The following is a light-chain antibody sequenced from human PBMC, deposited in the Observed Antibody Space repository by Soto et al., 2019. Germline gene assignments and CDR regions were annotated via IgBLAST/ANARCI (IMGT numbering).Light chain of an antibody. J-gene: IGLJ1*01. CDR2: EVT. CDR3: NSYTSASFYV. CDR1: TSDIAGYNY. V-gene: IGLV2-14*01. Sequence: QSALAQPASVSGSPGQSITISCTGTTSDIAGYNYVSWYQQHPGKAPKLLISEVTSRASGVSHRFSGSKSGNTASLTISGLQAEDEAEYYCNSYTSASFYVFGTGTKVTVL.